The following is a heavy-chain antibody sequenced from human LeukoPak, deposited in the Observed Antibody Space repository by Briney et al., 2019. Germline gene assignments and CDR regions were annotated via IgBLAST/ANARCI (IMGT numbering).Heavy chain of an antibody. V-gene: IGHV3-21*01. J-gene: IGHJ3*02. CDR2: ISSSSSYI. CDR1: GFTFSSYS. CDR3: AAFDSGALDAFDI. Sequence: SGGSLRLSCAASGFTFSSYSMNWVRQAPGKGLEWVSSISSSSSYIYYADSVKGRFTISRDNAKNSLYLQMNSLRAEDTAVYYCAAFDSGALDAFDIWGQGTMVTVSS. D-gene: IGHD3-22*01.